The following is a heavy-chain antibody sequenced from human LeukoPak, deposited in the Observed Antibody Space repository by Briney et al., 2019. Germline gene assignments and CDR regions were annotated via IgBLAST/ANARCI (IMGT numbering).Heavy chain of an antibody. CDR2: ISSNGGTT. D-gene: IGHD6-13*01. V-gene: IGHV3-64*02. CDR1: GFTFSSYA. J-gene: IGHJ6*03. Sequence: GGSLRLSCAASGFTFSSYAMHWVRQAPGKGLEYVSAISSNGGTTYYVDSVKGRFTISRDNSKNTLYLQMGSPRAEDMAVYYCARRAAAGKVYYYYMDVWGQGTTVTVSS. CDR3: ARRAAAGKVYYYYMDV.